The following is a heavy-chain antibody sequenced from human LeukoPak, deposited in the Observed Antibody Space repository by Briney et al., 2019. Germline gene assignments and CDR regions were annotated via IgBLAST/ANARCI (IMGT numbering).Heavy chain of an antibody. D-gene: IGHD2/OR15-2a*01. V-gene: IGHV3-20*04. CDR3: AKNWGSFSWYFDL. Sequence: RPGGSLRLSCAASGFTFGDYGMNWVRQVPGKGLEWVSGINWIGGSTGYGDSVKGRFTISRDNAKNSLYLQMNSLRAEDTALYYCAKNWGSFSWYFDLWGRGTLVTVSS. CDR2: INWIGGST. J-gene: IGHJ2*01. CDR1: GFTFGDYG.